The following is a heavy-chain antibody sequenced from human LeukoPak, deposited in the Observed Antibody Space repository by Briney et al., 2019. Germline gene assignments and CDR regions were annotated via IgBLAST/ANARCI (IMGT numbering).Heavy chain of an antibody. V-gene: IGHV1-69*13. CDR2: IIPIFGTA. D-gene: IGHD2-2*01. CDR1: GGSFSSYA. CDR3: AREYCSSTSCCNDY. Sequence: SVKVSCKASGGSFSSYAISWVRQAPGQGLEWMGGIIPIFGTANYAQEFQGRVTITADESTSTAYMELSSLRSEDTAVYYCAREYCSSTSCCNDYWGQGTLVTVSS. J-gene: IGHJ4*02.